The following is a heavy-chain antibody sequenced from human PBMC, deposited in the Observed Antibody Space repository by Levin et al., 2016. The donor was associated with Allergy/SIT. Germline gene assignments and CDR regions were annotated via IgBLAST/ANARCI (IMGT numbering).Heavy chain of an antibody. Sequence: GGSLRLSCQASGYTFTDHWIGWVRQMPGKGLEWMGIIYPGDFDVIYGPSFRGQVTISADRSITTAYLQWSSLKASDTGMYYCVRHTRDYGSEDRRFDYWGQGTLVTVSA. CDR2: IYPGDFDV. CDR3: VRHTRDYGSEDRRFDY. CDR1: GYTFTDHW. J-gene: IGHJ4*02. V-gene: IGHV5-51*01. D-gene: IGHD4/OR15-4a*01.